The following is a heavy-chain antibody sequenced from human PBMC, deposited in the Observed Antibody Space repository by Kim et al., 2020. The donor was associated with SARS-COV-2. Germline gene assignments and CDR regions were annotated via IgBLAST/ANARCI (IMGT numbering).Heavy chain of an antibody. CDR3: AKGFTMIVVDPYYMDV. CDR2: ISGSGGST. D-gene: IGHD3-22*01. V-gene: IGHV3-23*01. CDR1: GFTFSSYA. J-gene: IGHJ6*03. Sequence: GGSLRLSCAASGFTFSSYAMSWVRQAPGKGLEWVSAISGSGGSTYYADSVKGRFTISRDNSKNTLYLQMNSLRAEDTAVYYCAKGFTMIVVDPYYMDVWGQGTMVTVSS.